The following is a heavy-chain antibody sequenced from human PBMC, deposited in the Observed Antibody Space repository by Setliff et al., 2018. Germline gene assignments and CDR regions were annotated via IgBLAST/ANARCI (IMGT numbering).Heavy chain of an antibody. CDR3: GRSPGLAEGGSWFAP. CDR1: GYSFPSYW. D-gene: IGHD6-13*01. Sequence: PGESLKISCEASGYSFPSYWIGWVRQMPGKGLEWMGSVYPGDSETRYSPSFQGQVTISADKSIGTAYLQWSSLKASDTAIYYCGRSPGLAEGGSWFAPWGQGTLVTVS. V-gene: IGHV5-51*01. J-gene: IGHJ5*02. CDR2: VYPGDSET.